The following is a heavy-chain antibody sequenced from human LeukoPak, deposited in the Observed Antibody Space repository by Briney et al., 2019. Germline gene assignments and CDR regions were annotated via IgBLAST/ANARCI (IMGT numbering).Heavy chain of an antibody. CDR1: GGSISTYY. Sequence: SETLSLTCTVSGGSISTYYWSWIRQPPGKGLEWIGYIYNSESTIYNPSLKSPVTISVDTSKNQFSLKLSSVTAADTAVYYCARGGPRVWVRYAFDICGQGTMVTVSS. D-gene: IGHD3-16*01. V-gene: IGHV4-59*12. CDR2: IYNSEST. J-gene: IGHJ3*02. CDR3: ARGGPRVWVRYAFDI.